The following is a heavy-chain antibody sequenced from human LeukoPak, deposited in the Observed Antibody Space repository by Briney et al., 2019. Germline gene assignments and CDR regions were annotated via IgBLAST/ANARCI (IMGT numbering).Heavy chain of an antibody. D-gene: IGHD1-26*01. CDR2: ISSSSSYI. Sequence: GGSLRLSCAASGFTFSSYSMNWVRQAPGKGLEWVSSISSSSSYIYYADSVKGRFTISRDNAKNSLYLQMNSLRAEDTAVYYCARDLVGYYYYMDVWGKGTTVTVSS. J-gene: IGHJ6*03. CDR1: GFTFSSYS. CDR3: ARDLVGYYYYMDV. V-gene: IGHV3-21*01.